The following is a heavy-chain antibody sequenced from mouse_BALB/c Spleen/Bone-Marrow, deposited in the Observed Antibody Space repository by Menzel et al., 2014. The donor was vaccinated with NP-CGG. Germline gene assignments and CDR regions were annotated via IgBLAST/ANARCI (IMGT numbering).Heavy chain of an antibody. Sequence: QVQLQQSGAELVRPGASVKLSCKALGYTFTDYEMHWVEQTPVNGLEWIGAIHPGSGNTAYNQKFKGKATVTADKSSSTAYMELSSLTSEDSAVYYCIRENYRYSWFAYWGQGTLVTVSA. CDR3: IRENYRYSWFAY. V-gene: IGHV1-15*01. CDR1: GYTFTDYE. D-gene: IGHD2-14*01. CDR2: IHPGSGNT. J-gene: IGHJ3*01.